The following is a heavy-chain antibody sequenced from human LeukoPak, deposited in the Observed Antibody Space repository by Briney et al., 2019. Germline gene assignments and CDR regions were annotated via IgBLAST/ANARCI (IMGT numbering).Heavy chain of an antibody. D-gene: IGHD6-6*01. CDR3: ARDLVSRSNY. CDR1: GFTFSRYT. V-gene: IGHV3-21*01. Sequence: KSGGSLRLSCAASGFTFSRYTMNWVRQSPGKGLEWVSSISSSGYYIYYADSVKGRFTISRDNAKNSLYLQMNSLRAEDTAVYYCARDLVSRSNYWGQGTPVTVSS. CDR2: ISSSGYYI. J-gene: IGHJ4*02.